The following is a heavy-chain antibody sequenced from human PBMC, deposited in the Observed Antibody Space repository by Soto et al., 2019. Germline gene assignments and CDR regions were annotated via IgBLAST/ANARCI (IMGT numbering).Heavy chain of an antibody. D-gene: IGHD1-1*01. CDR2: MSHSGGT. Sequence: QVQLQQWGAGLLKPSEPLSLTCAVYGGFVSSGSYYCSWIRQPPGKGLEWIGEMSHSGGTHFNPYIKSRVTISVDTYKYQFSLKMSSVTAADTALYYCARVERGTATTVVDAFDIWGPGTMVTVSS. J-gene: IGHJ3*02. CDR3: ARVERGTATTVVDAFDI. CDR1: GGFVSSGSYY. V-gene: IGHV4-34*01.